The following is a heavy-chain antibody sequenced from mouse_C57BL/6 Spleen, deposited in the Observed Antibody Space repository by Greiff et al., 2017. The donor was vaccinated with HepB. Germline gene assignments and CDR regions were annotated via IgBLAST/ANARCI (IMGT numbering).Heavy chain of an antibody. V-gene: IGHV1-22*01. CDR2: INPNNGGT. Sequence: EVQLQQSGPELVKPGASVKMSCKASGYTFTDYNMHWVKQSHGKSLEWIGYINPNNGGTSYNQKFKGKATLTVNKSSSTAYMELRSLTSEDSAVYYCAGYDYDEGNWYFDVWGTGTTVTVSS. D-gene: IGHD2-4*01. CDR1: GYTFTDYN. J-gene: IGHJ1*03. CDR3: AGYDYDEGNWYFDV.